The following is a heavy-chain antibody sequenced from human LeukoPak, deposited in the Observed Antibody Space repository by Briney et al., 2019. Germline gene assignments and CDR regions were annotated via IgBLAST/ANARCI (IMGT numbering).Heavy chain of an antibody. Sequence: SVTLSLTCTVSGGSINSSSYYWGWIRQPPGKGLEWIGSIYYSGTTHYNPSLRSRVTISVDTSKNQFSLKLSSVTAADTAVYYCARAETYYDFWSGPKNYYYYMDVWGKGTTVTVSS. CDR1: GGSINSSSYY. D-gene: IGHD3-3*01. CDR3: ARAETYYDFWSGPKNYYYYMDV. J-gene: IGHJ6*03. V-gene: IGHV4-39*01. CDR2: IYYSGTT.